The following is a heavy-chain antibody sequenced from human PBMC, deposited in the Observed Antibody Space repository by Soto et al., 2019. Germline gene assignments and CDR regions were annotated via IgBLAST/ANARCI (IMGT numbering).Heavy chain of an antibody. J-gene: IGHJ4*02. CDR1: GGSISGSY. V-gene: IGHV4-59*01. CDR3: ARSVAVPGAHIDY. D-gene: IGHD6-19*01. CDR2: VYYTGST. Sequence: SETLSLTCSVSGGSISGSYWSWFRQSPGKGLEWLGYVYYTGSTNYSPSLRSRVSISVDTSKNEFSLRLSSVTAADTAVYFCARSVAVPGAHIDYWGQGXQVTVYS.